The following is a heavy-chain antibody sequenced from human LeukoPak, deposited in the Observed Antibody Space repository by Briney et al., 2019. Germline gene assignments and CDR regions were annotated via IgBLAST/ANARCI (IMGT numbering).Heavy chain of an antibody. Sequence: GGSLRLSCAASGFTFSSKWMHWVRQVPGKGLVWVSRIKTDGTSTSYADSVKGRFTISRDNAKNTLYLQMNSLRAEDTAVYYCARGRADYDYWSGYYQYMDVWGKGTMVTVSS. CDR3: ARGRADYDYWSGYYQYMDV. V-gene: IGHV3-74*01. CDR2: IKTDGTST. J-gene: IGHJ6*03. D-gene: IGHD3-3*01. CDR1: GFTFSSKW.